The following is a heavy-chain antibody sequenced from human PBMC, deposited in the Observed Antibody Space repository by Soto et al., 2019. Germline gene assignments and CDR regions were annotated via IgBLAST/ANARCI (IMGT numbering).Heavy chain of an antibody. D-gene: IGHD2-21*02. V-gene: IGHV1-69*01. J-gene: IGHJ3*02. CDR3: ARGLLAYCGGDCYTDAFDI. CDR1: GGTFSSYA. Sequence: QVQLVQSGAEVKKPGSSVKVSCKASGGTFSSYAISWVRQAPGQGLEWMGGIIPIFGTANYAQKFQGRVTITADESTNTAYMELSSLRSEDTAVYYCARGLLAYCGGDCYTDAFDIWGQGTMVTVSS. CDR2: IIPIFGTA.